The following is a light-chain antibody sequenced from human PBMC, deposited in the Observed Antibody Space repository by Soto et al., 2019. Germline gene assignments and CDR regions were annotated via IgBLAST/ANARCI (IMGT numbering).Light chain of an antibody. V-gene: IGKV3D-20*02. CDR2: GAS. CDR3: QQRSNWPPRST. Sequence: EIVLTQSPGTLSLSPGERATHSCRTSQSVSSSYLAWYQQKPGQAPRLLIYGASSRATGIPGRFSGSGSGTDFTLTISSLEPEDFAVYYCQQRSNWPPRSTFGQGTRLEI. CDR1: QSVSSSY. J-gene: IGKJ5*01.